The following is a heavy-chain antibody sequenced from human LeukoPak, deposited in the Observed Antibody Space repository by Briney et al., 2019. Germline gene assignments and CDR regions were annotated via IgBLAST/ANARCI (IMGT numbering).Heavy chain of an antibody. Sequence: ASVKVSCKASGGTFRTFAISWVRQAPGQGLEWMGGIIPIFNIPDSAQKFQGRLTITADESTTTAYMELSSLRSDDTAIYYCGLSENYYYYYMDVWGKGTTVTISS. CDR2: IIPIFNIP. CDR3: GLSENYYYYYMDV. CDR1: GGTFRTFA. J-gene: IGHJ6*03. V-gene: IGHV1-69*13.